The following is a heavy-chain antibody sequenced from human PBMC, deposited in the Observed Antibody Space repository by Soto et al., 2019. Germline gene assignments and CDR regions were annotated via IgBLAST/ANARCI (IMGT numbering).Heavy chain of an antibody. Sequence: GGSLRLSCAASGFTFSNAWMSWVRQAPGKGLEWVRRIKSKTDSGTSDYSAPVKGRFTISRDDSKNTLYLQMNSLKTEDTAVYYCTTDRYCYDSIGYYADYWGQGTLVTVSS. CDR1: GFTFSNAW. CDR3: TTDRYCYDSIGYYADY. D-gene: IGHD3-22*01. CDR2: IKSKTDSGTS. J-gene: IGHJ4*02. V-gene: IGHV3-15*01.